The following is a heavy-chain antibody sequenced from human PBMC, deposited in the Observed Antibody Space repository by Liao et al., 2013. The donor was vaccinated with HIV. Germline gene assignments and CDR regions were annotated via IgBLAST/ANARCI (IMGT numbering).Heavy chain of an antibody. CDR1: GGSFSGYY. Sequence: QVQLQQWGAGLLKPSETLSLTCAVYGGSFSGYYWTWIRQAPGKGLEWIAEINLSRSTNSNPSLKRRVTQSIDTSKNQFSLRLSSVTAADTAVYYCARATELGIVHYFDYWGRGNPSVTVSS. J-gene: IGHJ4*02. CDR3: ARATELGIVHYFDY. V-gene: IGHV4-34*01. CDR2: INLSRST. D-gene: IGHD2/OR15-2a*01.